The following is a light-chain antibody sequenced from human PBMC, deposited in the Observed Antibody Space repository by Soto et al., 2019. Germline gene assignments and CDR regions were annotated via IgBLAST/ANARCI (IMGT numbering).Light chain of an antibody. V-gene: IGKV1-9*01. CDR1: QDIRSS. CDR3: QQVNSFPPFT. J-gene: IGKJ4*01. CDR2: AAS. Sequence: DIHLTQSPSFLSASVGDRVTITCRTSQDIRSSLAWYQQKPGKPPKVLMFAASSLESGVPSRFSGAGSGTEFTLTISRLQPEDCASYYCQQVNSFPPFTFGGGTTIEIK.